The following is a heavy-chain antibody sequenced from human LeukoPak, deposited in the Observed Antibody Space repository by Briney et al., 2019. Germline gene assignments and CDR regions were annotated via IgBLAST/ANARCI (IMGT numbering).Heavy chain of an antibody. D-gene: IGHD3-10*01. Sequence: PGGSLRLSCAASGFTFSSYALSWVRQAPGKGLEWVSAISGSGSSTYYADSVKGRFTISRDNSKNTLYLQMNSLRAEDTAVYYCAKDFRFGDPWEDCWGQGTLVTVSS. CDR2: ISGSGSST. V-gene: IGHV3-23*01. CDR3: AKDFRFGDPWEDC. J-gene: IGHJ4*02. CDR1: GFTFSSYA.